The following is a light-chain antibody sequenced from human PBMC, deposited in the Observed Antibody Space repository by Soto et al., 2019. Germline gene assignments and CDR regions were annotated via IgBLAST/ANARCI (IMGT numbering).Light chain of an antibody. V-gene: IGKV3-15*01. J-gene: IGKJ5*01. CDR2: DAS. CDR1: QSVRSK. CDR3: QQYNNWPPIT. Sequence: EIVMTQSPGTLSVSPGERATLSCRASQSVRSKLAWSQQKPGQAPRLLIYDASTRATGIPARFSGRGSGTEFTLAIRSLQSEDFAVYYCQQYNNWPPITFGQGTRLEIK.